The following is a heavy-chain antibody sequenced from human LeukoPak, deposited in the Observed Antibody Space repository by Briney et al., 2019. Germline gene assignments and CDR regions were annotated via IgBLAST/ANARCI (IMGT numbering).Heavy chain of an antibody. J-gene: IGHJ2*01. CDR2: LYSGSDK. V-gene: IGHV3-53*01. CDR1: GFTVGSKY. Sequence: QPGGSLRLSCAASGFTVGSKYMNWVRQAPGKGLEWVSILYSGSDKNYSDSVKGRFTISRDDSKNNLFLQMNSLRTEHTAVYYCARVGDHFHWYFDLWGRGTLVTVSS. D-gene: IGHD3-10*01. CDR3: ARVGDHFHWYFDL.